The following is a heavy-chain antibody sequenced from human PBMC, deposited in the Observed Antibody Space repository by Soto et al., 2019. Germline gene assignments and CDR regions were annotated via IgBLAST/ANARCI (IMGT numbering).Heavy chain of an antibody. D-gene: IGHD2-2*01. CDR3: AVGYCSSTSCLGYCYYGMDV. Sequence: ASVKVSCKASGYTFTSYGISWVRQAPGQGLEWMGWISAYNGNTNYAQKLQGRVTMTTDTSTSTAYMELRSLRSDDTAVYYCAVGYCSSTSCLGYCYYGMDVWGQGTTVTVSS. CDR2: ISAYNGNT. CDR1: GYTFTSYG. V-gene: IGHV1-18*04. J-gene: IGHJ6*02.